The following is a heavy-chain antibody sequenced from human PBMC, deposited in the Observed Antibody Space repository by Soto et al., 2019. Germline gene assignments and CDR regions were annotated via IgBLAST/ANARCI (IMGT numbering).Heavy chain of an antibody. CDR2: IIPIFGTA. Sequence: QVQLVQSGAEVKKPGSSVKVSCKASGGTFSSYAISWVRQAPGQGLEWMGGIIPIFGTANYAQKFQGRVTITADESTSTAYMELSSLRSEDTAVYYCARLLGQGTVFDYYYYGMDVWGQGTTVTVSS. J-gene: IGHJ6*02. CDR1: GGTFSSYA. D-gene: IGHD3-16*01. CDR3: ARLLGQGTVFDYYYYGMDV. V-gene: IGHV1-69*01.